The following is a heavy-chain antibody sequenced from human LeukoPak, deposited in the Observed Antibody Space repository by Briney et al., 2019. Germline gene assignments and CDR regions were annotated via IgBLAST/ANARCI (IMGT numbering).Heavy chain of an antibody. V-gene: IGHV7-4-1*02. CDR2: INTNTGNP. J-gene: IGHJ4*02. Sequence: ASVKVSCKASGYTFTNYAMNWVRQAPGQGLEWMGWINTNTGNPTYAQGFTGRFVFSLDASVSTAYLQISSLRTEDTAVYYCARGNYYVDYWGQGTLVTVSS. CDR3: ARGNYYVDY. D-gene: IGHD3-10*01. CDR1: GYTFTNYA.